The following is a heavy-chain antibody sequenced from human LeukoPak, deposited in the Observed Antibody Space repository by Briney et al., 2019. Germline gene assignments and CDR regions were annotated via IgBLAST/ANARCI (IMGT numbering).Heavy chain of an antibody. CDR3: AKYGPQDSGSSHFDY. CDR2: IRDSGSST. V-gene: IGHV3-23*01. Sequence: GGALRLSCAASGFTFSSYAMSWVRQAPGKGLEWVSAIRDSGSSTHYADSVKGRFATSRDNSKNTLFLQMNSLRAEDTAIYYCAKYGPQDSGSSHFDYWGQEALVTVSS. CDR1: GFTFSSYA. D-gene: IGHD1-26*01. J-gene: IGHJ4*02.